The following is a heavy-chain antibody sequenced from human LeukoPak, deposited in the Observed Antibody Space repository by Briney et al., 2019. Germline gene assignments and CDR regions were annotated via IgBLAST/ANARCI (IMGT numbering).Heavy chain of an antibody. J-gene: IGHJ6*03. V-gene: IGHV3-30*04. CDR2: ISYDGSNK. Sequence: GGSLRLSCAASGFTFSSCAMHWVRQAPGKGLEWVAVISYDGSNKYYADSVKGRFTISRDNSKNTLYLQMNSLRAEDTAVYYCARDGGIAARRSYYYYMDVWGKGTTVTVSS. D-gene: IGHD6-6*01. CDR1: GFTFSSCA. CDR3: ARDGGIAARRSYYYYMDV.